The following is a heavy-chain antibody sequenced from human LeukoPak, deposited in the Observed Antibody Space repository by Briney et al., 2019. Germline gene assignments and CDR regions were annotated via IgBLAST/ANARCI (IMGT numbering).Heavy chain of an antibody. CDR1: GFTFSSYT. CDR2: ISSSSGYI. Sequence: GGSLRLSCAASGFTFSSYTMNWVRQAPGKGLEWVSSISSSSGYIYYADSVKGRFTISRDNAKNSLYLQLNSLIAEDTAVYYCVNDCSSSSCYDYWGQGTLVTVSS. D-gene: IGHD2-2*01. J-gene: IGHJ4*02. V-gene: IGHV3-21*01. CDR3: VNDCSSSSCYDY.